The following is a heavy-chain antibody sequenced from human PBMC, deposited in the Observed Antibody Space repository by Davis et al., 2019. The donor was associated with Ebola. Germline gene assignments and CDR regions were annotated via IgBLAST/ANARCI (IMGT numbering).Heavy chain of an antibody. J-gene: IGHJ4*02. Sequence: PGGSLSLSCAASRFTFSSYGMHWVRQAPGKGLEWVAFIRYDGSNKYYADSVKGRFTISRDNSKNTLYLQMNSLRAEDTAVYYCAKGPVYYDPNLADYWGQGTLVTVSS. CDR3: AKGPVYYDPNLADY. D-gene: IGHD3-3*01. V-gene: IGHV3-30*02. CDR1: RFTFSSYG. CDR2: IRYDGSNK.